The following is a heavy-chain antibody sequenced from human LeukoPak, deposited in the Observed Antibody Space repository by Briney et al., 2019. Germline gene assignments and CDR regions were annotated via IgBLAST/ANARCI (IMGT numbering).Heavy chain of an antibody. CDR3: ARDLYYFDRSGYYASDL. Sequence: GGSLRLSCAASGFTFSDYWISWVRQAPGKGLEWVTNINQDGSQKHYVDSLRGRFTISRDNAKNSLYLQMNTVRAEDTAVYFCARDLYYFDRSGYYASDLWGQGTLVTVSS. J-gene: IGHJ5*02. V-gene: IGHV3-7*01. CDR1: GFTFSDYW. CDR2: INQDGSQK. D-gene: IGHD3-22*01.